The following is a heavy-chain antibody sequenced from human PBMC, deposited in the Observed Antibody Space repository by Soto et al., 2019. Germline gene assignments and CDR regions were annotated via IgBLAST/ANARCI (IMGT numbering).Heavy chain of an antibody. D-gene: IGHD6-6*01. CDR3: AREGYSSSSGSRGNWFDP. Sequence: QVQLVQSGAEVKKPGASVKVSCKASGYTFISYDINWVRQAAGQGLEWMGWMNPNSGDTGYAQKFQGRVTMTRNTSISTAYMELSSLGSEDTAVYYCAREGYSSSSGSRGNWFDPWGQGTLVTVSS. CDR2: MNPNSGDT. J-gene: IGHJ5*02. CDR1: GYTFISYD. V-gene: IGHV1-8*01.